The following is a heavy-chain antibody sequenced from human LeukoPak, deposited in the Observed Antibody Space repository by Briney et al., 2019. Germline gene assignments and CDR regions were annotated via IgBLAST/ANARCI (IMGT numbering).Heavy chain of an antibody. V-gene: IGHV4-59*08. Sequence: SETLSLTCTVSGGSISSYYWSWIRQPPGKGLEWIGYIYYSGSTNYNPSLKSRVTISVDTSKNQFSLKLSSVTASDTAVYYCARGEYYYGSNIDYWGQGTLVTVSS. CDR2: IYYSGST. J-gene: IGHJ4*02. CDR1: GGSISSYY. D-gene: IGHD3-10*01. CDR3: ARGEYYYGSNIDY.